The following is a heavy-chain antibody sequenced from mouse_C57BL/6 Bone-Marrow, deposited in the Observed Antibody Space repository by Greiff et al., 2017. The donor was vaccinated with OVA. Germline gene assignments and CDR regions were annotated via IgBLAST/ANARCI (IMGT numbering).Heavy chain of an antibody. J-gene: IGHJ3*01. CDR1: GYTFTDYE. Sequence: VQLQQSGAELVRPGASVTLSCKASGYTFTDYEMHWVKQTPVHGLEWIGAIDPETGGTAYNQKFKGKAILTADKSSSTAYMELRSLTSEDSAVYYCTRWGYYGKLFAYWGQGTLVTVSA. CDR2: IDPETGGT. D-gene: IGHD2-1*01. CDR3: TRWGYYGKLFAY. V-gene: IGHV1-15*01.